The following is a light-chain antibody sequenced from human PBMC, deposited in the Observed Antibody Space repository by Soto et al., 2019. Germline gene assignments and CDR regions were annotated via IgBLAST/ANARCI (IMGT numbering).Light chain of an antibody. CDR1: QSVSSSY. V-gene: IGKV3-20*01. Sequence: EIVLTQSPGTLSLSQGERATLSCRASQSVSSSYLAWYQQKPGQAPRLLIYGASSRATGIPDRFSGSGSGTDFTLTISRLEPEDFAVYYCQQYGSSPVFITFGQGTRLEIK. CDR3: QQYGSSPVFIT. J-gene: IGKJ5*01. CDR2: GAS.